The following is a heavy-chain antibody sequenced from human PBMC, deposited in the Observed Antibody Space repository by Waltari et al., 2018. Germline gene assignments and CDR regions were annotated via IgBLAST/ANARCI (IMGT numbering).Heavy chain of an antibody. CDR1: RFSFSSYS. CDR2: ISSSSTI. Sequence: EVQLVESGGGLVQPGGSLGLSCAASRFSFSSYSMNWVRQAPGKGLEWVSYISSSSTIYYADSVKGRFTISRDNAKNSLYLQMNSLRDEDTAVYYCASGYTYGFDYWGQGTLVTVSS. V-gene: IGHV3-48*02. J-gene: IGHJ4*02. CDR3: ASGYTYGFDY. D-gene: IGHD5-18*01.